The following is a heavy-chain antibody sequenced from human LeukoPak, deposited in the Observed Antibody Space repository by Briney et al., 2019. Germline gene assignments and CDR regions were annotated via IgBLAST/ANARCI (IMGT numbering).Heavy chain of an antibody. CDR3: ARVVWELLWGQSAFDI. CDR1: GFTFSSYW. CDR2: INSDGSST. D-gene: IGHD1-26*01. J-gene: IGHJ3*02. V-gene: IGHV3-74*01. Sequence: GGSLRLSCAASGFTFSSYWMHWVRQAPGKGLVWVSRINSDGSSTSYADSVKGRFTISRDNAKNSLYLQMNSLRAEDTAVYYCARVVWELLWGQSAFDIWGQGTMVTVSS.